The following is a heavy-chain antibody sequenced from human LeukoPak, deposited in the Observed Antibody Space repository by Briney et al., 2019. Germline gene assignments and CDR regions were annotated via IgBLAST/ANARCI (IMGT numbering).Heavy chain of an antibody. CDR1: GYTFTSYG. D-gene: IGHD3-3*01. CDR2: ISAYNGNT. J-gene: IGHJ4*02. CDR3: ARVPNYDFWSGYAYYFDY. V-gene: IGHV1-18*01. Sequence: ASVKVSCKTSGYTFTSYGISWVRQAPGQGLEWMGWISAYNGNTNYAQKLQGRVTMTTDTSTSTAYMELRSLRSDDTAVYYCARVPNYDFWSGYAYYFDYWGQGTLVTVSS.